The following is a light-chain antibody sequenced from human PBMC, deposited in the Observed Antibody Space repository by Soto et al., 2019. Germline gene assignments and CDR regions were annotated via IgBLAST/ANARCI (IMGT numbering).Light chain of an antibody. J-gene: IGKJ4*01. V-gene: IGKV3-11*01. CDR2: DAS. CDR1: QSVSSY. Sequence: EIVLTQSPATLSLSPGERATLSCRASQSVSSYLSWYRQIPGQAPRLLIYDASNRATGIPDRFSGGGSGTDFTLTISSLEPEDFAVYYCQQRSDLPPTFGGGTRVEIK. CDR3: QQRSDLPPT.